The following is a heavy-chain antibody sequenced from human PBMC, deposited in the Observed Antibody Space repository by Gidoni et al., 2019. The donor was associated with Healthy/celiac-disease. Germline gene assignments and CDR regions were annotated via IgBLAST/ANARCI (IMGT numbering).Heavy chain of an antibody. CDR1: GFTFSSYA. Sequence: EVQLVESGGGLVQPGGSLRLSCSASGFTFSSYAMHWVRQAPGKGLEYVSAISSNGGSTYYADSVKGRFTISRDNSKNTLYLQMSSLRAEDTAVYYCVKDSGYYEERWAYWGQGTLVTVSS. D-gene: IGHD3-22*01. CDR3: VKDSGYYEERWAY. V-gene: IGHV3-64D*06. CDR2: ISSNGGST. J-gene: IGHJ4*02.